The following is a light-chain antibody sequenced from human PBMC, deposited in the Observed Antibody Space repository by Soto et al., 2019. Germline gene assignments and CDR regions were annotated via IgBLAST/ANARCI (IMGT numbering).Light chain of an antibody. CDR1: QSVSSSY. V-gene: IGKV3-20*01. CDR3: QQYGSSPRT. J-gene: IGKJ1*01. Sequence: MMMTQSPATLSVSPGERVTLSCRTSQSVSSSYLAWYQQRAGQAPRLLIYGSSSRATGIPDRFSGSGSGTDFTLTISRLEPEDFAVYYCQQYGSSPRTFGQGTKVDIK. CDR2: GSS.